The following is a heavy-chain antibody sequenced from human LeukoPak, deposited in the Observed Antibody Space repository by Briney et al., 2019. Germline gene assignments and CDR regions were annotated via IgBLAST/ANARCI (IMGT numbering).Heavy chain of an antibody. J-gene: IGHJ4*02. CDR3: ARVLTMVRGAYGY. CDR2: INHRGST. V-gene: IGHV4-34*01. Sequence: SETLSLTCAVYGGSFSGYYWSWIRQPPGKGLEWIGEINHRGSTNYNASLKSRVTISVDTSKNQFSLKLSSVTAADTAVYYCARVLTMVRGAYGYWGQGTLVTVSS. D-gene: IGHD3-10*01. CDR1: GGSFSGYY.